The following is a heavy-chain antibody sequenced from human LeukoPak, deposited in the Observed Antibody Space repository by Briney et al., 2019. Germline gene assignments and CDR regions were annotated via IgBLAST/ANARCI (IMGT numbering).Heavy chain of an antibody. J-gene: IGHJ4*02. CDR1: GDSISSYY. Sequence: SETLSLTCTISGDSISSYYWSWIRQPPGKGLEWIEFIYYSGSTSYNPSLKSRVTISVDTSKNQFSLKLSSVTAADTAVYYCARHVPFTHALDSWGQGTLVTVSS. CDR3: ARHVPFTHALDS. V-gene: IGHV4-59*08. D-gene: IGHD2-2*01. CDR2: IYYSGST.